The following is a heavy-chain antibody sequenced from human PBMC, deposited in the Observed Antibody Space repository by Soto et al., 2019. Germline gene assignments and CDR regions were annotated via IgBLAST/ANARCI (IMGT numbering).Heavy chain of an antibody. CDR3: AKDITAH. CDR1: GFTFDDYA. CDR2: ISWNSGSI. Sequence: GGSLRLSCAASGFTFDDYAMHWVRQAPGKGLEWVSGISWNSGSIGYADSVKGRFTISRDNAKNSLYLQMNSLRAEDTALYYCAKDITAHWGQGTLVTVSS. D-gene: IGHD2-21*02. J-gene: IGHJ4*02. V-gene: IGHV3-9*01.